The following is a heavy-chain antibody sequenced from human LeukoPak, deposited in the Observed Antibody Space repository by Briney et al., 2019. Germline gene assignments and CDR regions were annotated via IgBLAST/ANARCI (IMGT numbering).Heavy chain of an antibody. J-gene: IGHJ4*02. CDR1: GGTFSSYA. D-gene: IGHD3-10*01. CDR3: ARDSDPYYYGSGSYYCSVAY. Sequence: SVKVSCKASGGTFSSYAISWVRQAPGQGLEWMGRIIPIFGTANYAQKFQGRVTITTDESTSTAYMELSSPRSEDTAVYYCARDSDPYYYGSGSYYCSVAYWGQGTLVTVSP. V-gene: IGHV1-69*05. CDR2: IIPIFGTA.